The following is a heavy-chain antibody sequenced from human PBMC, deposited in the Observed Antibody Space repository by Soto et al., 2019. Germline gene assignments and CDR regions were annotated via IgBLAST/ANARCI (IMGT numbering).Heavy chain of an antibody. V-gene: IGHV3-15*07. CDR1: GFTFTNAW. Sequence: EVQLVESGGGLVEPGGSLRLSCAASGFTFTNAWMNWLRQAPGKGLEWVGRIKSKIDGGTTDYAAPVKGRFTLSRDDSKNTLYQQTNSLKTEDTAVYYFATRWLAAGDFDYWGQETLVTVSS. CDR3: ATRWLAAGDFDY. D-gene: IGHD6-13*01. J-gene: IGHJ4*02. CDR2: IKSKIDGGTT.